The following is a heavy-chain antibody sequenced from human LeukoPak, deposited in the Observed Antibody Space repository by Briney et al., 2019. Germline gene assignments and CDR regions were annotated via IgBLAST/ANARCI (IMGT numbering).Heavy chain of an antibody. J-gene: IGHJ4*02. CDR2: IYPGDSDT. CDR1: GSSFTSCW. Sequence: PGESLQISCKGSGSSFTSCWIGWVRQLPGKGLEWMGIIYPGDSDTRYSPSFQGQVTISADKSISTAYLQWSSLKASDTAMYYCATPLYSGSYYPFDYWGQGTLVTVSS. D-gene: IGHD1-26*01. CDR3: ATPLYSGSYYPFDY. V-gene: IGHV5-51*03.